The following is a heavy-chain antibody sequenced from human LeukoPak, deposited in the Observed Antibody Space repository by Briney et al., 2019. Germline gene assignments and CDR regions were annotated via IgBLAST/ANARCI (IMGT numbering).Heavy chain of an antibody. Sequence: ASVKVSCKASGYTFTGYYMHWVRQAPGQGLEWMGWINPNSGDTNYAQKFQGRVTMTRDTSISTAYMELRSLRSDDTAVYYCARVCSGGSCYGDAFDIWGQGTMVTVSS. CDR2: INPNSGDT. CDR1: GYTFTGYY. J-gene: IGHJ3*02. V-gene: IGHV1-2*02. CDR3: ARVCSGGSCYGDAFDI. D-gene: IGHD2-15*01.